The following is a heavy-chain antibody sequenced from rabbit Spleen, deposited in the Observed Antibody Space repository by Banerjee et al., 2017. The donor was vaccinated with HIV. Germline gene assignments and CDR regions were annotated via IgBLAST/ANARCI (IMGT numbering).Heavy chain of an antibody. Sequence: QEQLVESGGGLVQPTGSLTLTCKASGFSFGDRDVMCWVRQAPGKGLEWIACIGIAGGSPGYASWAKGRFTISKTSSTTVTLQMTSLTAADTATYFCARDSGSSFSSYGMDLWGPGTLVTVS. CDR3: ARDSGSSFSSYGMDL. V-gene: IGHV1S45*01. J-gene: IGHJ6*01. D-gene: IGHD8-1*01. CDR1: GFSFGDRDV. CDR2: IGIAGGSP.